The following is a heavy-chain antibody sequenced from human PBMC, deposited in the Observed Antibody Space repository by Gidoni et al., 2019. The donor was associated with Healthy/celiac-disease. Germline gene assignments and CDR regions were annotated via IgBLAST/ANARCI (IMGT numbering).Heavy chain of an antibody. J-gene: IGHJ6*04. V-gene: IGHV1-69*06. CDR3: AIDLAAAGTYYYYGMDV. D-gene: IGHD6-13*01. CDR1: GGNFSSYA. CDR2: SIPIFGTA. Sequence: QVQLVQSGAEVKKPGSSVKVSCKASGGNFSSYASSWVRQAPGQGLELMRGSIPIFGTANYAQKFQGRVTITADKSTSTAYMELSSLRSEDTAVYYCAIDLAAAGTYYYYGMDVWGKGTTVTVSS.